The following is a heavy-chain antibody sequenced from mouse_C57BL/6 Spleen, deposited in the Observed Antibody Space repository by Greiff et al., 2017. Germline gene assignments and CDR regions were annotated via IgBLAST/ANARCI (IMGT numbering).Heavy chain of an antibody. D-gene: IGHD2-2*01. CDR2: INPNNGGT. CDR1: GYTFTDYS. CDR3: ARATMVTTGFAD. J-gene: IGHJ3*01. Sequence: EVQLQQSGPELVKPGASVKISCKASGYTFTDYSMTWVTQSHGKSLEWIGDINPNNGGTSYNQKFKGKATLTVDKSSSTAYMELRSLTSEDSAVYCCARATMVTTGFADWGQGTLVTVSA. V-gene: IGHV1-26*01.